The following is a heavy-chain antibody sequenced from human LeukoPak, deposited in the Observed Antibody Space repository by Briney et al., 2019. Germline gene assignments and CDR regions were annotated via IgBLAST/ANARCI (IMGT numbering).Heavy chain of an antibody. CDR2: INHSGST. CDR3: ARFPCSGDSCYSGIRAFDI. V-gene: IGHV4-34*01. J-gene: IGHJ3*02. CDR1: GGSFSGYY. D-gene: IGHD2-15*01. Sequence: SETLSLTCAISGGSFSGYYWNWIRQSPGKGLEWIGEINHSGSTNYNRSLKSRVTISVDTSKNQFSLKLSSMTAADTAVYYCARFPCSGDSCYSGIRAFDIWGQGTMVIVSS.